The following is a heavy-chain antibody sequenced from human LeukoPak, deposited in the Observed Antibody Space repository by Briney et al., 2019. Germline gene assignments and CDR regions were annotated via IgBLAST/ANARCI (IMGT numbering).Heavy chain of an antibody. V-gene: IGHV3-23*01. Sequence: QTGGSLRLSCAASGFTFSGYGMSWVRQAPGKGLEWVSAISGSGGSTYYADSVKGRFTISRDNSKNTLYLQMNSLRAEDTAVYYCAKDQGYSSGWPEPPGETDYWGQGTLVTVSS. CDR2: ISGSGGST. J-gene: IGHJ4*02. D-gene: IGHD6-19*01. CDR3: AKDQGYSSGWPEPPGETDY. CDR1: GFTFSGYG.